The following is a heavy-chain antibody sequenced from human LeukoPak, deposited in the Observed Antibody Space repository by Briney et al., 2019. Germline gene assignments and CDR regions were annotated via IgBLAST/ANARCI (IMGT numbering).Heavy chain of an antibody. CDR2: IKQDGSEK. Sequence: GGSLRLSCAASGFTFSSYWMSWVRQAPGKELEWVANIKQDGSEKYYVDSVKGRFTVSRDNAKNSLYLQMNSLRAEDTAVYYCARDRYYDFWSGYLDYWGQGTLVTVSS. V-gene: IGHV3-7*01. J-gene: IGHJ4*02. D-gene: IGHD3-3*01. CDR3: ARDRYYDFWSGYLDY. CDR1: GFTFSSYW.